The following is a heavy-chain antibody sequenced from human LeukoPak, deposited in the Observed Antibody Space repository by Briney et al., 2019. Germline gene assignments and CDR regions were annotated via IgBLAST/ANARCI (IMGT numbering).Heavy chain of an antibody. D-gene: IGHD1-26*01. V-gene: IGHV3-74*01. J-gene: IGHJ4*01. CDR3: AKGTQWELQN. Sequence: PGKSLRLSCAASGFIFSSYWLYWVRQAPGQGLVWVSRINTDGSDTSHADSVKGRFTISRDNAKNTVYLQMNSLRAEDAAVYYCAKGTQWELQNWGQGTLVTVSS. CDR2: INTDGSDT. CDR1: GFIFSSYW.